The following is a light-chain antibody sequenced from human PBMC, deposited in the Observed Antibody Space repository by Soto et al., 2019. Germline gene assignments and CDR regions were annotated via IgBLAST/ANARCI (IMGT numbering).Light chain of an antibody. Sequence: EIVMMQSPATLSVSPGERATLSCRASQSVSTNLAWYQQKPGQAPRLLIYGASTRATGIPARFSGSGSETEFTLTISSLQSEDFAVYYCQQYRNWPPTYTFGQGTKLEIK. CDR3: QQYRNWPPTYT. CDR1: QSVSTN. V-gene: IGKV3-15*01. J-gene: IGKJ2*01. CDR2: GAS.